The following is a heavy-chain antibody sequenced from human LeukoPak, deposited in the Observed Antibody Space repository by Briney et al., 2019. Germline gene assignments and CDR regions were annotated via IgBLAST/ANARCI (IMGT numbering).Heavy chain of an antibody. J-gene: IGHJ4*02. Sequence: ASVKVSCKASGYTFTSYYMHWVRRAPGQGLEWMGIINPSASSTSYVQKFQGRVTMTRDTSTSTVYMELSSLRSEDTAVYYCARDSADYGDYDYWGQGTLVTVSS. D-gene: IGHD4-17*01. CDR1: GYTFTSYY. CDR2: INPSASST. V-gene: IGHV1-46*01. CDR3: ARDSADYGDYDY.